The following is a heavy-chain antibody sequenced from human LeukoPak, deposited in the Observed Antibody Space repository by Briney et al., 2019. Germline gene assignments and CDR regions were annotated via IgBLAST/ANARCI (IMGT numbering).Heavy chain of an antibody. Sequence: PSETLSLTCAVYGGSSSGYYWSWIRQPPGKGLEWIGEINHSGSTNYNPSLKSRVTISVDTSKNQFSLKLSSVTAADTAVYYCARVPNWNYQDYWGQGTLVTVSS. D-gene: IGHD1-7*01. CDR1: GGSSSGYY. CDR2: INHSGST. V-gene: IGHV4-34*01. J-gene: IGHJ4*02. CDR3: ARVPNWNYQDY.